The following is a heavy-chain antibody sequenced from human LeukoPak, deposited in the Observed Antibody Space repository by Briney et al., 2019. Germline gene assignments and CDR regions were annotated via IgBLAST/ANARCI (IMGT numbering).Heavy chain of an antibody. D-gene: IGHD2-8*01. V-gene: IGHV1-2*06. CDR3: ARVGGVYPLYYFDY. CDR2: INPKSGDT. CDR1: GYTFTGYY. J-gene: IGHJ4*02. Sequence: GASVNVSCKASGYTFTGYYIHWVRQAPGQGLEWMGRINPKSGDTNYAQKFQGGVTMTRDTSISTAYMEVSSLRSDDTAVYYCARVGGVYPLYYFDYWGQGTLITVSS.